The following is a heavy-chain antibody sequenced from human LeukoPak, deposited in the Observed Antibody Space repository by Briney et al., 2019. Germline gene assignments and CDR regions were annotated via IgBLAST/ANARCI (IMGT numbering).Heavy chain of an antibody. V-gene: IGHV1-2*02. D-gene: IGHD1-7*01. CDR2: INPNSGGT. CDR1: GYTFTGYY. Sequence: ASVKVSCKASGYTFTGYYMHWVRQAPGQGLEWMGWINPNSGGTNYAQKFQGRVTMTRDTSISTAYMELSRLRSDDTAVYYCARGPITGTTSYYYMDVWGKGTTVTVSS. J-gene: IGHJ6*03. CDR3: ARGPITGTTSYYYMDV.